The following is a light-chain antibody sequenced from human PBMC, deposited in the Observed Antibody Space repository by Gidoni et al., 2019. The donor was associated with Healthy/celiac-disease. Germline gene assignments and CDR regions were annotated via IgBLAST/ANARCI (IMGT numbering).Light chain of an antibody. V-gene: IGKV3-20*01. CDR2: GAS. J-gene: IGKJ4*01. Sequence: EIVLTQSPGNLSLSPGERATLSCRASQSVSSSYLAWYQQKPGQAPRLLIYGASSRATGIPDRFSGSGSGTDFTLTISRLEPEDFAVYYCQQYGSPSLTFGGGTKVEIK. CDR3: QQYGSPSLT. CDR1: QSVSSSY.